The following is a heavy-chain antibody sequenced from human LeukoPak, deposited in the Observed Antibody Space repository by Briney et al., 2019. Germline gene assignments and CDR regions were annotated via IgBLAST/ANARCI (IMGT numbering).Heavy chain of an antibody. D-gene: IGHD2-15*01. Sequence: GGSLRLSCAASGFTFSSYEMNWVRQAPGKGLEWISYISSDGNTIYYADSVKGRFTISRDNAKNSLYLQMNSLRAEDTAVYYCTRAKPPYCRGGSCRNNWFDPWGQGTLVTVSS. CDR1: GFTFSSYE. J-gene: IGHJ5*02. CDR2: ISSDGNTI. V-gene: IGHV3-48*03. CDR3: TRAKPPYCRGGSCRNNWFDP.